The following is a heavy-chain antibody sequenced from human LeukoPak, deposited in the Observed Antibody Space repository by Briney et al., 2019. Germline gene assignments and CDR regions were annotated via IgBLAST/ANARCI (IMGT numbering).Heavy chain of an antibody. Sequence: GGSLRLSCAASGFTFSSYAMHWVRQAPGKGLEWVAVISFDGRNKYYADSVKGRFTISKDNSKSTLYLQMNSLRAEDSAVYYCANKGASGWRFDYWGQGTLVTVSS. CDR3: ANKGASGWRFDY. J-gene: IGHJ4*02. CDR2: ISFDGRNK. V-gene: IGHV3-30*04. CDR1: GFTFSSYA. D-gene: IGHD6-19*01.